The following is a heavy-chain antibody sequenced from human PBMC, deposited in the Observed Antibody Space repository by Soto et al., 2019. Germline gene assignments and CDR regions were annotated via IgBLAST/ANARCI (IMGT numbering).Heavy chain of an antibody. Sequence: ASVKVSCKASGGTFSSYAISWVRQAPGQGLEWMGGIIPIFGTANYAQKFQGRVTMTRDTSISTAYMELTNLRSEDTGIYYCASDMSTMWGQGTLVTVSS. CDR1: GGTFSSYA. CDR2: IIPIFGTA. J-gene: IGHJ4*02. D-gene: IGHD2-2*01. V-gene: IGHV1-69*05. CDR3: ASDMSTM.